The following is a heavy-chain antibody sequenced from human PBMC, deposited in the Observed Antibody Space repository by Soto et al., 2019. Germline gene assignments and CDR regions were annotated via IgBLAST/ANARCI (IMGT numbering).Heavy chain of an antibody. V-gene: IGHV6-1*01. CDR1: GDSFSSNSAA. CDR3: ASDFPERIWDPSSNLFDP. Sequence: SQTISLTCAISGDSFSSNSAAWNWIRQSPSRGLEWLGRTYYRSKWYNDYAVSVKSRITINPDTSKNQFSLQLNSVTPEDTAVYYCASDFPERIWDPSSNLFDPWGQGTLVTVSS. D-gene: IGHD1-26*01. CDR2: TYYRSKWYN. J-gene: IGHJ5*02.